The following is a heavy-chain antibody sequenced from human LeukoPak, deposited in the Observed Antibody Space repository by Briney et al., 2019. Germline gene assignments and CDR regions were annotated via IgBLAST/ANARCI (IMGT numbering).Heavy chain of an antibody. V-gene: IGHV3-20*04. J-gene: IGHJ4*02. D-gene: IGHD5-12*01. CDR2: INWNGGST. CDR3: ARAPGGYDFYRAAEFVY. CDR1: GFTFDDYG. Sequence: GGSLRLSCAASGFTFDDYGMSWVRQAPGKGLEWVSGINWNGGSTGYADSVKGRFTISRDNAKNSLYLQMNSLRAEDTALYYCARAPGGYDFYRAAEFVYWGQGTLVTVSS.